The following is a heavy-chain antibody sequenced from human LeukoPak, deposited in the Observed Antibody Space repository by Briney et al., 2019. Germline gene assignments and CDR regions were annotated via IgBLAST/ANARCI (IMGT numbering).Heavy chain of an antibody. Sequence: GASVKVSCMASGYTFTGYYMHWVRQAPGQGLEWMGWINPNSGGTNYAQKFQGRVTMTRDTSISTAYMELSRLRSDDTAVYYCARDVAVAGTDWFDPWGQGTLVTVSS. CDR3: ARDVAVAGTDWFDP. V-gene: IGHV1-2*02. J-gene: IGHJ5*02. CDR2: INPNSGGT. D-gene: IGHD6-19*01. CDR1: GYTFTGYY.